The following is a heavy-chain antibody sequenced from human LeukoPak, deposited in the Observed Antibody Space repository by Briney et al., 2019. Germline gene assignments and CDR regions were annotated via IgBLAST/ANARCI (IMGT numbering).Heavy chain of an antibody. CDR1: DDSITMYY. Sequence: PSETLSLTCTVSDDSITMYYWTWIRQPPGKGLEWIGYVDHTGSTNFNPSLKSRVTISVDTSKNQFSLKLSSVTAADTAVYYCARDGGDYDSVDIWGQGTMVTVSS. CDR2: VDHTGST. CDR3: ARDGGDYDSVDI. V-gene: IGHV4-59*01. J-gene: IGHJ3*02. D-gene: IGHD3-22*01.